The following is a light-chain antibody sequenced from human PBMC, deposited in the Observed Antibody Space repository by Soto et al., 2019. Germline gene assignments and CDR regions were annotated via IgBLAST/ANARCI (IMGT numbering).Light chain of an antibody. Sequence: QSALTQPASVSGSPGQSITISCTGTSSDVGGYNYVSWYQQHPGKAPKVMIYEVSNRPSGVSNRFSGSKSGNTASLTISGLQAADEADYYCSSYTSSSTWVFGGGTKLTVL. CDR1: SSDVGGYNY. CDR3: SSYTSSSTWV. J-gene: IGLJ3*02. V-gene: IGLV2-14*01. CDR2: EVS.